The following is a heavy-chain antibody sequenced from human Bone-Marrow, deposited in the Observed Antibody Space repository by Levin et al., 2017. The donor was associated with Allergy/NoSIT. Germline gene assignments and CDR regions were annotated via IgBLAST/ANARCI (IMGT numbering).Heavy chain of an antibody. CDR3: ARGPFYSSSWYRGSYYYYYGMDV. D-gene: IGHD6-13*01. Sequence: ASVKVSCKASGYTFTSYDINWVRQATGQGLEWMGWMNHNSGNTGYAQKFQGRVTMTRNTSISTAYMELSSLRSEDTAVYYCARGPFYSSSWYRGSYYYYYGMDVWGQGTTVTVSS. CDR1: GYTFTSYD. J-gene: IGHJ6*02. V-gene: IGHV1-8*01. CDR2: MNHNSGNT.